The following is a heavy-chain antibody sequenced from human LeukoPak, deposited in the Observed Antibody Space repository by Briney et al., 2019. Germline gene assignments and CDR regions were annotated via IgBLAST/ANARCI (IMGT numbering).Heavy chain of an antibody. D-gene: IGHD1-26*01. V-gene: IGHV4-59*01. J-gene: IGHJ5*02. Sequence: SETLSLTCTVSGGSITSYYWSWIRQPPGKGLEWIGYIYYSGSPNYNPSLKSRVTISVDTSKNQFSLKLSSVTAADTAVYYCARDRSYIWFDPWGQGTLVTVSS. CDR3: ARDRSYIWFDP. CDR2: IYYSGSP. CDR1: GGSITSYY.